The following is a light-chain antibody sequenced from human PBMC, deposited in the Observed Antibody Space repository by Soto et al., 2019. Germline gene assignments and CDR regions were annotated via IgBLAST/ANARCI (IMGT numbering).Light chain of an antibody. J-gene: IGLJ3*02. CDR2: DTS. CDR1: TGAVTSGHY. V-gene: IGLV7-46*01. Sequence: QAVVTQEPSLTVSPGGTVTLTCGSNTGAVTSGHYPFWFQQKPGQAPMTLIFDTSNRHSWTPARFSGSLLGGKAALTLSGAQPEDEAEYYCSLSDAYAWVFGGGTKVTVL. CDR3: SLSDAYAWV.